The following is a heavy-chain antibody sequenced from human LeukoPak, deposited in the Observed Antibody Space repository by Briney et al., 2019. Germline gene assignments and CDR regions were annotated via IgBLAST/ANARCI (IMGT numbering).Heavy chain of an antibody. V-gene: IGHV3-23*01. CDR1: GFTVSSNY. D-gene: IGHD3-10*01. Sequence: GGSLRLSCAASGFTVSSNYMSWVRQAPGKGLEWVSTISGSGGSTYYADSVKGRFTSSRDNPKNTLSLQMNNLRAEDTAVYYCAKESRYYYGSGSFSSQFDYWGQGNLVTVSS. J-gene: IGHJ4*02. CDR2: ISGSGGST. CDR3: AKESRYYYGSGSFSSQFDY.